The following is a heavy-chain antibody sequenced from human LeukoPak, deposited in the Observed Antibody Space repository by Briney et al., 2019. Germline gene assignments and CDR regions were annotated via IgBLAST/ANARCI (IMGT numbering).Heavy chain of an antibody. Sequence: QPGGSLRLSCAASGFTFSSYWMSWVRQAPGKGLEWVANIKQDGSEKYYVDSVKGRFTISRDNAKNSLYLQMNSLRAEDTAVYYCARDRYYDSSGYYGYSRNYYYYYYMDVWGKGTTVTVSS. CDR1: GFTFSSYW. J-gene: IGHJ6*03. D-gene: IGHD3-22*01. CDR2: IKQDGSEK. CDR3: ARDRYYDSSGYYGYSRNYYYYYYMDV. V-gene: IGHV3-7*01.